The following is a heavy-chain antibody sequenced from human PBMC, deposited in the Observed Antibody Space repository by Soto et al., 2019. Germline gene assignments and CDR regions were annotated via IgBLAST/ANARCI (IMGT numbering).Heavy chain of an antibody. J-gene: IGHJ6*02. D-gene: IGHD3-9*01. CDR3: ARAYPYCDILTGPPQGMDV. Sequence: PSETLSLTCTVSGGSISSYYWSWIRQPPGKGLEWIGYIYYSGSTNYNPSLKSRVTISVDTSKNQFSLKLSSVTAADTAVYYCARAYPYCDILTGPPQGMDVWGQGTTVTVSS. CDR2: IYYSGST. V-gene: IGHV4-59*01. CDR1: GGSISSYY.